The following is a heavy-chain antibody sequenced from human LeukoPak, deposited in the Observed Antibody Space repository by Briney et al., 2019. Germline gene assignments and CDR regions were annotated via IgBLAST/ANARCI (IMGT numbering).Heavy chain of an antibody. J-gene: IGHJ5*02. CDR2: TYYRSKWYN. CDR3: ARGRRSIDSSGYYYRWFDP. Sequence: SQTLSLTCAISGDSFSSNSAAWNWIRQSPSRGLEWLGRTYYRSKWYNDYAVSVKSRITINPDTSKNQFSLQLNSVTPEDTAVYYCARGRRSIDSSGYYYRWFDPWGQGTLVTVSS. V-gene: IGHV6-1*01. D-gene: IGHD3-22*01. CDR1: GDSFSSNSAA.